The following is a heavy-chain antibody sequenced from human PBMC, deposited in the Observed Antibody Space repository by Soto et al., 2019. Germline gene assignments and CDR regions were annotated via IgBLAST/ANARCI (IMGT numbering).Heavy chain of an antibody. CDR3: ARGLFSADDESYWFDP. CDR1: GGPISSRNYY. CDR2: IFYNGRN. D-gene: IGHD5-12*01. Sequence: QVPLQESGPGLVKPSEPLSLTCSVSGGPISSRNYYWGWVRRAPGRGPEWIGHIFYNGRNDYNQAHQSCVNISVDTSNNQFSLKLGSVTVADTAIYYCARGLFSADDESYWFDPWGHGTLLTV. J-gene: IGHJ5*02. V-gene: IGHV4-39*01.